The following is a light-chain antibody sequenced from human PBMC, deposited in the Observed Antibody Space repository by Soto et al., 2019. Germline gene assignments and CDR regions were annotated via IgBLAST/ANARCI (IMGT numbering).Light chain of an antibody. CDR2: SAS. CDR3: QQYNDWPPSWT. V-gene: IGKV3-15*01. CDR1: QSISAN. Sequence: EIVLTQSPASLSVSPGERATLSCRASQSISANLAWYQQKPAQAPRLLIHSASTRATGIPARFGGSGSGREFTLTISSLQSEDFAVYYCQQYNDWPPSWTFGQGTKVDIK. J-gene: IGKJ1*01.